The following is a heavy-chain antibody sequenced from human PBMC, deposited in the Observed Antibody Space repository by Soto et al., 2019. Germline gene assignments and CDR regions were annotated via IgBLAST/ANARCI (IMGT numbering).Heavy chain of an antibody. CDR1: GDTFSFYS. Sequence: QVQLVQSGAEVKRPGSSVKVSCKASGDTFSFYSINWVRQAPGLGLEWMGRVNPILSMSNYAKRFQGRVTMTADKSTSTAYMELSGLRSEDTAMYYCATSYGSGYRAFDYWCQGALVTVSS. D-gene: IGHD3-10*01. CDR2: VNPILSMS. CDR3: ATSYGSGYRAFDY. V-gene: IGHV1-69*04. J-gene: IGHJ4*02.